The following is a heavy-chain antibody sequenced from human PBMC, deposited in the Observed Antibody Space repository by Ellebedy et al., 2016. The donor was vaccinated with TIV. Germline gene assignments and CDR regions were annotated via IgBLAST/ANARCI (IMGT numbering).Heavy chain of an antibody. J-gene: IGHJ4*02. D-gene: IGHD6-19*01. CDR2: IISSSSYI. CDR3: ASEDSSGWVRN. CDR1: GFTFSSYS. V-gene: IGHV3-21*01. Sequence: GESLKISCAASGFTFSSYSMNWVRQAPGKGLQWVSTIISSSSYIYYADSVKGRFTISRDNAKNSLYLQMNSLKAEDTAVYYCASEDSSGWVRNWGQGTLVTVSS.